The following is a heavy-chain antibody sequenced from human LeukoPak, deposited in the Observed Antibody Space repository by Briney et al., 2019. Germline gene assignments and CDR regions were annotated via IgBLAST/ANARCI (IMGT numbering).Heavy chain of an antibody. Sequence: SETLSLTCAVSGGSISSGGYSWSWIRQPPGKGLEWIGYIYHSGSTYYNPSLKSRVTISVDRSKNQFSLKLSSVTAADTAVYYCAGTRGYYYDSSGYIDYWGRGTLVTVSS. D-gene: IGHD3-22*01. CDR1: GGSISSGGYS. CDR3: AGTRGYYYDSSGYIDY. CDR2: IYHSGST. J-gene: IGHJ4*02. V-gene: IGHV4-30-2*01.